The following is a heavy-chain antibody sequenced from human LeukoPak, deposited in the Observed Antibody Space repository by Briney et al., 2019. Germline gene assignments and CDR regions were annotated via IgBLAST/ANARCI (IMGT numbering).Heavy chain of an antibody. J-gene: IGHJ4*02. D-gene: IGHD4-23*01. V-gene: IGHV3-30-3*01. Sequence: GGSLRLSCAASGLSFSYYSMHWVRQAPGKGLEWVAIFSYDGSSAYYADSVKGRFTISRDNSKNTLYLQMNSLIVEDTALYYCARDPSGGYFDYWGQGTLVTVSS. CDR3: ARDPSGGYFDY. CDR1: GLSFSYYS. CDR2: FSYDGSSA.